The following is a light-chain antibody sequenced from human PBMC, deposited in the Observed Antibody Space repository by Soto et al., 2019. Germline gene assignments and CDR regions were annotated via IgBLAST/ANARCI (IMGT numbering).Light chain of an antibody. Sequence: EIVLTHSPATLSLSPGQRATLSCRASQSVSTYLAWYQQKPGQAPRLFIYDTSKRANGIPARFSGSRSGTDLTLSISSLEPEDFAVYYCQQHSTLITFGQGTRLEI. CDR1: QSVSTY. V-gene: IGKV3-11*01. CDR2: DTS. J-gene: IGKJ5*01. CDR3: QQHSTLIT.